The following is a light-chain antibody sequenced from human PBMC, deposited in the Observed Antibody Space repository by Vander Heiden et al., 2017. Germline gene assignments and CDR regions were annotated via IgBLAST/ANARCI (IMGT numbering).Light chain of an antibody. CDR3: QQRKNWPPT. Sequence: EIVLTQSPATLSLSPGERATLSCRASQSVGTYLVWYQQTPGQPPRLLIYDASNRATGIPARFRGSGSGTDFTLTISSLEPEDFAVYYCQQRKNWPPTFGQGTRLEIK. CDR1: QSVGTY. V-gene: IGKV3-11*01. J-gene: IGKJ5*01. CDR2: DAS.